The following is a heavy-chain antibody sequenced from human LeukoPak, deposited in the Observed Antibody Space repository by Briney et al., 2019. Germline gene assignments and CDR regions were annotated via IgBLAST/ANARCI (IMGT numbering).Heavy chain of an antibody. J-gene: IGHJ5*02. CDR1: GYSISSGYY. CDR3: AREGDYDFWSGYPDNWFDP. CDR2: IYHSGST. D-gene: IGHD3-3*01. V-gene: IGHV4-38-2*02. Sequence: SETLSLTCTVSGYSISSGYYWGWIRQPPGKGLEWIGSIYHSGSTYCNPSLKSRVTISVDTSKNQFSLKLSSVTAADTAVYYCAREGDYDFWSGYPDNWFDPWGQGTLVTVSS.